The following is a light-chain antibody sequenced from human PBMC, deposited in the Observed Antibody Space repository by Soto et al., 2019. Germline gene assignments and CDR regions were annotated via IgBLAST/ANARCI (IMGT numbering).Light chain of an antibody. V-gene: IGKV3-15*01. CDR1: QSVSNH. CDR2: GAS. J-gene: IGKJ4*01. Sequence: ETVMTQSPATLSVSPGERATLSCRASQSVSNHLAWYQHKPGQAPRLLIYGASTRATGIPARFSGSGSGTGFTLTISSLQSEDFALYDCQHYNNLPLTFAGGTKVEIK. CDR3: QHYNNLPLT.